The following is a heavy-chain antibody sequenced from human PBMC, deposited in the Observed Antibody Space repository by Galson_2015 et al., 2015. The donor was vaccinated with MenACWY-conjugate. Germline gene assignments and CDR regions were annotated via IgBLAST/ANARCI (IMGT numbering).Heavy chain of an antibody. J-gene: IGHJ6*02. CDR3: ARHPPGGRGMDV. D-gene: IGHD1-26*01. V-gene: IGHV5-51*01. Sequence: QSGAEVKQPGESLKISCKGSGYYFTSYWIAWVRQIPGKGLEWMGLISPGDSNTRYSPSFQGQVTISADKSISTAYLQWSRLKASGTGMYFCARHPPGGRGMDVWGQGTTVTVSS. CDR1: GYYFTSYW. CDR2: ISPGDSNT.